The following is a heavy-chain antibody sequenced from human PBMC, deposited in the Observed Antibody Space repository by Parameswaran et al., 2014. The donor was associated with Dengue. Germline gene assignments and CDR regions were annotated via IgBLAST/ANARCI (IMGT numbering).Heavy chain of an antibody. D-gene: IGHD3-3*01. Sequence: WVRQAPGQGLEWMGIINPSGGSTSYAQKFQGRVTMTRDTSTSTVYMELSSLRSEDTAVYYCARGRVYYDFWSGYRTDYWGQGTLVTVSS. J-gene: IGHJ4*02. CDR2: INPSGGST. V-gene: IGHV1-46*01. CDR3: ARGRVYYDFWSGYRTDY.